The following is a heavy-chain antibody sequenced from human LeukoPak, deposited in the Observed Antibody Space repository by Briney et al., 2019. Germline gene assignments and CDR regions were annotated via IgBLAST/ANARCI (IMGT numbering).Heavy chain of an antibody. CDR1: GFTFSSYG. CDR3: AKGGKWDVTPFDY. J-gene: IGHJ4*02. Sequence: GGSLRLSRTASGFTFSSYGMHWVRQAPGKGLEWVAVISYDGSNKYYADSVKGRFTISRDNSKNTLYLQMNSLRAEDTAVYYCAKGGKWDVTPFDYWGQGTLVTVSS. D-gene: IGHD1-26*01. CDR2: ISYDGSNK. V-gene: IGHV3-33*05.